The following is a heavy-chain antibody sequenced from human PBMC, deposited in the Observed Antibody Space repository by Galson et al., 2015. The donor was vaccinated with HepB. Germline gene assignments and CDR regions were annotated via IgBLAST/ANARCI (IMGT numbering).Heavy chain of an antibody. CDR3: ARVGRPIAAAGTLDY. Sequence: SVKVSCKASGGTFSSYAISWVRQAPGQGLEWMGGIIPIFGTANYAQKFQGRVTITADESTSTAYMELSSLRSEDTAVYYCARVGRPIAAAGTLDYWGQGTLVTVSS. V-gene: IGHV1-69*13. CDR2: IIPIFGTA. D-gene: IGHD6-13*01. J-gene: IGHJ4*02. CDR1: GGTFSSYA.